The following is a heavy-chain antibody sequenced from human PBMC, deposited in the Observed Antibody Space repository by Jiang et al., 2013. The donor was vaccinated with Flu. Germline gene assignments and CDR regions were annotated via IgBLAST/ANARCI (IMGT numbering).Heavy chain of an antibody. J-gene: IGHJ4*02. Sequence: LLKPSETLSLICTVSGASISNHYWSWIRQTPGKGLEWIGYIYYSGITNYNPSLSSRVTITGDTSKTQFSLKLNSVTAADTAVYYCARHGHYGGHIDYWGQGTLVTVSS. CDR1: GASISNHY. CDR3: ARHGHYGGHIDY. V-gene: IGHV4-59*08. CDR2: IYYSGIT. D-gene: IGHD4-23*01.